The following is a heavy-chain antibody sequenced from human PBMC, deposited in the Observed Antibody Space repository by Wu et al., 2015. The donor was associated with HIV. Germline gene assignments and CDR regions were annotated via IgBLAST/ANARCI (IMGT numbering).Heavy chain of an antibody. J-gene: IGHJ4*02. Sequence: QVQLVQSGAEVKKPGASVKVSCKASGYTFTSYDINWVRQATGQGLEWMGWMNPNSGNTGYAQKFQGRVTMTRNTSISTAYMELSSLRSEDTAVYYCARGYYDGGEFSFYYFDYWGQGTLVTVSS. V-gene: IGHV1-8*01. CDR1: GYTFTSYD. CDR2: MNPNSGNT. D-gene: IGHD3-16*02. CDR3: ARGYYDGGEFSFYYFDY.